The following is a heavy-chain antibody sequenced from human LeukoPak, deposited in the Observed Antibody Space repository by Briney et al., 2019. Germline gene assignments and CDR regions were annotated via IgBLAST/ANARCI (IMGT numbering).Heavy chain of an antibody. CDR3: AKSIAAAGAFHFDY. V-gene: IGHV3-23*01. Sequence: PGGSLRLSCAASGFTFSSYAMSWVRQAPGKGLEWVSAISGSGGSTYYADSVKGRFTIARDNSKNTLYLQMTSLRAEDRAVYYCAKSIAAAGAFHFDYGGQGTRVTVSS. CDR1: GFTFSSYA. D-gene: IGHD6-13*01. CDR2: ISGSGGST. J-gene: IGHJ4*02.